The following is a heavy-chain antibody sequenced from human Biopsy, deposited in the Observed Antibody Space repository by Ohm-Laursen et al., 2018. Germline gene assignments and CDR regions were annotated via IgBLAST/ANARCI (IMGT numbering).Heavy chain of an antibody. Sequence: GTLSLTCTVSGGSISSETNYWGWIRQPPGKGLEWIGSIFYGGITYYNPSLKSRVTISVDTSKNQLSLNLSSVTGADTAVYYCARHPTGFWFDPWGQGTLVTVSS. J-gene: IGHJ5*02. CDR1: GGSISSETNY. V-gene: IGHV4-39*01. CDR3: ARHPTGFWFDP. CDR2: IFYGGIT.